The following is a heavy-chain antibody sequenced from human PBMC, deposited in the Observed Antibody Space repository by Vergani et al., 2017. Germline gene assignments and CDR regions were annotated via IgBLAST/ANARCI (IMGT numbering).Heavy chain of an antibody. Sequence: QVQLQQWGAGLLKPSETLSLTCAVYGGSFSGYYWSWIRQPPGKGLEWIGEINHSGSTNYNPSLKSRVTISVDTSKNQFSLKLSSVTAADTAVYYCAGGPSYYYDSSGYDYWGQGTLVTVSS. CDR3: AGGPSYYYDSSGYDY. J-gene: IGHJ4*02. V-gene: IGHV4-34*01. CDR1: GGSFSGYY. CDR2: INHSGST. D-gene: IGHD3-22*01.